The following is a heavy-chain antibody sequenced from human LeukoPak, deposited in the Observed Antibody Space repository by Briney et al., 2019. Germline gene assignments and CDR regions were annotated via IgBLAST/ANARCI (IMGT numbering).Heavy chain of an antibody. D-gene: IGHD3-3*01. J-gene: IGHJ4*02. Sequence: PGGSLRLSCAASGFTFSSYAMSWVRQAPGKGLEWVSAISGSGGSTYYADSVKGRFTISRDNSKNTLYLQMNSLRAEDTAVYYCAKEPPSDYDFWSGYWAYWGQGTLVTVSS. V-gene: IGHV3-23*01. CDR1: GFTFSSYA. CDR3: AKEPPSDYDFWSGYWAY. CDR2: ISGSGGST.